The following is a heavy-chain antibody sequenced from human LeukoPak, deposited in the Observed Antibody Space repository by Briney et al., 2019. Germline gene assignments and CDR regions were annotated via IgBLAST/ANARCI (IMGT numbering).Heavy chain of an antibody. CDR1: GFTFSSYG. CDR2: ISYDGSNK. CDR3: AKANFDY. V-gene: IGHV3-30*18. J-gene: IGHJ4*02. Sequence: PGGSLRLSCAASGFTFSSYGMHWVRQAPGKGLEWVAVISYDGSNKYYADSVKGRFTISRGNSKNTLYLQMNSLRAEDTAVYYCAKANFDYWGQGTLVNVSS.